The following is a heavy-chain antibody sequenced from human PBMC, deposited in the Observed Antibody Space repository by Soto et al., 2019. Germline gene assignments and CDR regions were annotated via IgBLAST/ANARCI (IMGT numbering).Heavy chain of an antibody. CDR1: GFTFSNYW. D-gene: IGHD3-16*01. V-gene: IGHV3-74*01. Sequence: EVLLVESGGDLVQPGGSLRLSCAASGFTFSNYWMHWVRQDPGKGLMWVSRINPDGSRTTYADSVKGRFAISRDNAKNTVYLQMHSLRAEDAAVYYCARVKLGSYDWFDPWGQGTLVTVSS. J-gene: IGHJ5*02. CDR3: ARVKLGSYDWFDP. CDR2: INPDGSRT.